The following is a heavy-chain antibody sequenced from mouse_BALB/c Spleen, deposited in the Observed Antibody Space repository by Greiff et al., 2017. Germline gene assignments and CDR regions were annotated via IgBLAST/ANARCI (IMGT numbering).Heavy chain of an antibody. CDR2: IYPGGGYT. V-gene: IGHV1-63*02. Sequence: QVQLKESGAELVRPGTSVKIFCKASGYTFTNYWLGWVKQRPGHGLEWIGDIYPGGGYTNYNEKFKGKATLTADTSSSTAYMQLSSLTSEDSAVYFCAILGSYSFDYWGQGTTLTVSA. CDR1: GYTFTNYW. J-gene: IGHJ2*01. D-gene: IGHD2-10*01. CDR3: AILGSYSFDY.